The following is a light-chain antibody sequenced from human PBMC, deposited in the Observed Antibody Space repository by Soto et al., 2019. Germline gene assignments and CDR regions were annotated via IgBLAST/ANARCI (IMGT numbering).Light chain of an antibody. J-gene: IGKJ4*01. V-gene: IGKV1-5*03. Sequence: DIQMTQSPSTLSASVGDRVTITCRASQSISVWLAWYQQKPGKAPKLLIYKASSLESGVPSRFGGSGSGTEFTLTISSLQPDDFATYYCQQYNSYSLTFGRGTKVEIK. CDR1: QSISVW. CDR3: QQYNSYSLT. CDR2: KAS.